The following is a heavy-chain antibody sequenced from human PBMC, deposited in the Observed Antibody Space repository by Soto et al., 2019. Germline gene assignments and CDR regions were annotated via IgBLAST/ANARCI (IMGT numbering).Heavy chain of an antibody. D-gene: IGHD6-13*01. J-gene: IGHJ4*02. CDR1: GFTFSNYA. CDR3: AKSYSRNWYDYFDS. V-gene: IGHV3-23*01. CDR2: VSASGGNT. Sequence: GGSLRLSCAASGFTFSNYAMSWVRQAPGKGLEWVSAVSASGGNTYYADSVKGRFTISRDNSKNTLYVQMNSLRAEDTALYFCAKSYSRNWYDYFDSWGLGTLVTVSS.